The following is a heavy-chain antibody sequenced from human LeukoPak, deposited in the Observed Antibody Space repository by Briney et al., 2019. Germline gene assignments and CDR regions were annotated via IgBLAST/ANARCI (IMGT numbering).Heavy chain of an antibody. V-gene: IGHV3-30*04. CDR1: GFTFSSYV. Sequence: PGGSLRLSCAASGFTFSSYVMHCVRQAPGKGLEWVSVISNGGTNKYYADSVKGRFTISRDNSKNTVYLQMNSLGAEDTAVYYCARDYGAYYDILTGYGNWFDPGGQGTLVTVSS. CDR2: ISNGGTNK. CDR3: ARDYGAYYDILTGYGNWFDP. D-gene: IGHD3-9*01. J-gene: IGHJ5*02.